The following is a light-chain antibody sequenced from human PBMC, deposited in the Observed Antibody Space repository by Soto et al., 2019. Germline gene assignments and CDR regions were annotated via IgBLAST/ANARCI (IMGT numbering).Light chain of an antibody. J-gene: IGKJ3*01. CDR1: RDVYINA. V-gene: IGKV3-20*01. Sequence: VVLTQSPATLSLSPGEPATLSCRASRDVYINALAWYQQKPGRTPTLLIYGASTRATGIPDRFSATGSGTEFSRTISSVEPEDFAVYYCQQYGASPFTFGTGTRVEI. CDR2: GAS. CDR3: QQYGASPFT.